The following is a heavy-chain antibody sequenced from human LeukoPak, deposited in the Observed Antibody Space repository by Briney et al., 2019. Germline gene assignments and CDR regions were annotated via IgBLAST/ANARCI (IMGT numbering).Heavy chain of an antibody. D-gene: IGHD3-3*01. Sequence: SETLSLTCTVSGGSISSYYWSWIRQPAGKGLEWIGRIYTSGSTNYNPSLKSRVTISVDTSKNQFSLKLSSMTAADTAVYYCAARSADAFDIWGQGTMVTVSS. CDR1: GGSISSYY. J-gene: IGHJ3*02. V-gene: IGHV4-4*07. CDR2: IYTSGST. CDR3: AARSADAFDI.